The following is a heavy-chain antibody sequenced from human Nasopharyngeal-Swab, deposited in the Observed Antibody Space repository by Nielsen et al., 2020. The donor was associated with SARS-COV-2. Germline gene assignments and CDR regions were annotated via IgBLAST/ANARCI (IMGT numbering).Heavy chain of an antibody. CDR2: ISSSSSYI. CDR3: ARDSPDSSGYYPIDY. CDR1: GFTFSSYS. J-gene: IGHJ4*02. V-gene: IGHV3-21*01. Sequence: GESLKISCAASGFTFSSYSMNWVRQAPGKGLEWVSSISSSSSYIYYADSVKGRFTISRDNAKNSLYLQMNSLRAEDTAVYYCARDSPDSSGYYPIDYWGQGTLVTVPS. D-gene: IGHD3-22*01.